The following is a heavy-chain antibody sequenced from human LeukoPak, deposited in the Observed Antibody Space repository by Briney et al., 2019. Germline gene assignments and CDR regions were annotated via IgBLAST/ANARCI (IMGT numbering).Heavy chain of an antibody. CDR2: IYYSGST. Sequence: SETLSLTCTVSGGSISSYYWSWIRQPPGKGLEWIGYIYYSGSTNYNPSLKSRVTISVDTSKNQFSLKLSSVTAADTAVYYCARSLMTTVKQNWFDPWGQGTLVTVSS. V-gene: IGHV4-59*08. CDR3: ARSLMTTVKQNWFDP. J-gene: IGHJ5*02. D-gene: IGHD4-17*01. CDR1: GGSISSYY.